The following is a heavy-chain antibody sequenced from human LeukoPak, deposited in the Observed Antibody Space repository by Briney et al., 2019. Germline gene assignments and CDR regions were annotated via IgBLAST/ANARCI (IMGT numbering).Heavy chain of an antibody. CDR1: GFTFSNYG. V-gene: IGHV3-33*01. CDR3: ARDCHLPSAEDAFDI. J-gene: IGHJ3*02. Sequence: GGSLRLSCAASGFTFSNYGMHWVRQAPGKGLGWVALIWYDGGNKYYADSVKGRFTISRDNSKNTLYLQMNSLRAEDTAVYYCARDCHLPSAEDAFDIWGQGTMVTVSS. D-gene: IGHD6-25*01. CDR2: IWYDGGNK.